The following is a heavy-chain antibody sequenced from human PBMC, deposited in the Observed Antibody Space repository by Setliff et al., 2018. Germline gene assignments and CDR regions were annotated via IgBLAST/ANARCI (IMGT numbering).Heavy chain of an antibody. CDR2: ISRDSRYI. Sequence: KTGGSLRLSCTASGFTFSSWGMSWVRQAPGKGLEWVSSISRDSRYIYYADSLKGRFTISRDNAKNSLYLQMNSLRAEDTAVYFCARSENCGSTHCSPYDYWGQGALVTVSS. V-gene: IGHV3-21*01. CDR3: ARSENCGSTHCSPYDY. J-gene: IGHJ4*01. CDR1: GFTFSSWG. D-gene: IGHD2-2*01.